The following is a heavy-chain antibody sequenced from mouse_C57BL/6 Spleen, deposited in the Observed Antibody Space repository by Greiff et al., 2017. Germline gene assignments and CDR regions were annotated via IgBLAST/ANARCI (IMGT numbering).Heavy chain of an antibody. CDR1: GYTFTSYW. CDR3: ARYGSSPYAMDY. V-gene: IGHV1-61*01. Sequence: QVQLQQPGAELVRPGSSVKLSCKASGYTFTSYWLDWVKQRPGQGLEWIGHIYPSDSDTHYNHKFKDKATLTVDKSSSTAYMQLSSLTSEDSAVYYCARYGSSPYAMDYWGQGTSVTVSS. D-gene: IGHD1-1*01. CDR2: IYPSDSDT. J-gene: IGHJ4*01.